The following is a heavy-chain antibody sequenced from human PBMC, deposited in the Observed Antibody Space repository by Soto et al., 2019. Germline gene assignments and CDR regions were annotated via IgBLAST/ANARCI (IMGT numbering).Heavy chain of an antibody. Sequence: QLQLQESGPGLVKPSETLSLTCTVSVGSISSSSYYWGWIRQPPGKGLEWIGSIYYSGSTYYNPSLKSRVTIIVDTSKNQFSRKLSSVTAADSDVYYCARHWFGELSLDDWGQGTLVTVSS. V-gene: IGHV4-39*01. CDR3: ARHWFGELSLDD. CDR2: IYYSGST. D-gene: IGHD3-10*01. CDR1: VGSISSSSYY. J-gene: IGHJ4*02.